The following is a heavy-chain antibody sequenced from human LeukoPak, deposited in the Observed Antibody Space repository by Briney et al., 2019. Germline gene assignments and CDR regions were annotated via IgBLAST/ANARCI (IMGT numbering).Heavy chain of an antibody. CDR1: GGTFSSYA. D-gene: IGHD2-21*02. CDR3: ATDAVPSYCGGDCYYHHDAFDI. J-gene: IGHJ3*02. Sequence: GSSVKVSCKPSGGTFSSYAISWVRQAPGQGLEWMGGIIPIFGTANYAQKFQGRVTITADESTSTAYMELSSLRSEDTAVYYCATDAVPSYCGGDCYYHHDAFDIWGQGTMVTVSS. CDR2: IIPIFGTA. V-gene: IGHV1-69*01.